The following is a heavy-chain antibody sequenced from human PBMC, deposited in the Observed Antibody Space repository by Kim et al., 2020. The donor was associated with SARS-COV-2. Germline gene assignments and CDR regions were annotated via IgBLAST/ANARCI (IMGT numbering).Heavy chain of an antibody. CDR3: ATSEYSSSWYRYYYYGMDV. CDR2: FDPEDGET. D-gene: IGHD6-13*01. V-gene: IGHV1-24*01. CDR1: GYTLTELS. Sequence: ASVKVSCKVSGYTLTELSMHWVRQAPGKGLEWMGGFDPEDGETIYAQKFQGRVTMTEDTSTDTAYMELSSLRSEDTAVYYCATSEYSSSWYRYYYYGMDVGGQGTPGTGSS. J-gene: IGHJ6*02.